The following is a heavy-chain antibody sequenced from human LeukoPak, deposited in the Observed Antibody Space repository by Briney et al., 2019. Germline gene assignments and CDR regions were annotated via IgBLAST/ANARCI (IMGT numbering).Heavy chain of an antibody. Sequence: PGGSLRLSCAASGFTFSSYRMNWVRQAPGKGLEWVSYISSSSSTIYYADSVKGRFTISRDNAKNSLYLQMNSLRAEDTAVYYCARDGLAAATLHWCFDLWGRGTLVTVSS. J-gene: IGHJ2*01. CDR2: ISSSSSTI. CDR1: GFTFSSYR. V-gene: IGHV3-48*01. CDR3: ARDGLAAATLHWCFDL. D-gene: IGHD2-15*01.